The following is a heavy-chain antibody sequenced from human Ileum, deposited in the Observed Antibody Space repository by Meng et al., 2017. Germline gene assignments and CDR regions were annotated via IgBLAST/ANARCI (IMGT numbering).Heavy chain of an antibody. CDR3: AGGGYSSSWYMGNCYYYYGMDV. D-gene: IGHD6-13*01. V-gene: IGHV3-72*01. CDR1: GFTFSDHY. Sequence: GESLKISCAASGFTFSDHYMDWVRQAPGKGLEWVGRTRNKANSDTTEYAASVKGRFTISRDDSKTSLYLQMNSLKTKDTAVYYCAGGGYSSSWYMGNCYYYYGMDVWGQGTTVTVSS. CDR2: TRNKANSDTT. J-gene: IGHJ6*02.